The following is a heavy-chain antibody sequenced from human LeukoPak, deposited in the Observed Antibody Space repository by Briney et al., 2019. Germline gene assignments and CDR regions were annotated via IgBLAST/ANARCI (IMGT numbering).Heavy chain of an antibody. J-gene: IGHJ4*02. Sequence: ASVKVSCKASGYTFTSYGISWVRPAPGQGLEWMGRISGYNAKTNYAQKVQGRVTMTTDTSTSTAYMELRSLRSDDTAVDYCATVGAYYYLWIGSAFDYWGQVTLVTVSP. CDR1: GYTFTSYG. V-gene: IGHV1-18*01. D-gene: IGHD3-3*01. CDR2: ISGYNAKT. CDR3: ATVGAYYYLWIGSAFDY.